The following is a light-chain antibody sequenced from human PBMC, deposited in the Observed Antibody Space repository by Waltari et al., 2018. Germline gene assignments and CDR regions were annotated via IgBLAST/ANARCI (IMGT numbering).Light chain of an antibody. CDR3: QQTYSSLIT. CDR2: SAS. J-gene: IGKJ5*01. Sequence: DIQMTQSPSSLSASIGDRVTITCRASQTINTFLNWYQQKPGKAPHLLIFSASSLSTGVPSRFSGSGSGTDFTHTITSLQPEDFATYYCQQTYSSLITFGQGTRLDIK. CDR1: QTINTF. V-gene: IGKV1-39*01.